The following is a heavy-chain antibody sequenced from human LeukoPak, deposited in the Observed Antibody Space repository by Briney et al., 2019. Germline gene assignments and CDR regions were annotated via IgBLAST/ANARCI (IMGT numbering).Heavy chain of an antibody. V-gene: IGHV4-4*09. CDR1: GGSISSYY. D-gene: IGHD6-6*01. CDR3: ARHEYSSSPYYYYYMDV. Sequence: SETLSLTCTASGGSISSYYWSWIRQPPGKGLEWIGYIYTSGSTNYNPSLKSRVTISVDTSKNQFSLKLSSVTAADTAVYYCARHEYSSSPYYYYYMDVWGKGTTVTVSS. CDR2: IYTSGST. J-gene: IGHJ6*03.